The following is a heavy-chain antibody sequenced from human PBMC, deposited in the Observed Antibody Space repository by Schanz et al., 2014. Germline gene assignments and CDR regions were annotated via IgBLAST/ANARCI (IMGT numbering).Heavy chain of an antibody. CDR3: ARAEINSGYARYYYGMDV. D-gene: IGHD5-12*01. J-gene: IGHJ6*02. V-gene: IGHV4-59*01. CDR1: GGSISRYY. CDR2: IYYSGST. Sequence: QVQLQVSGPGLVKPSETLSLTCTVSGGSISRYYWSWIRQPPGKGLEWIGYIYYSGSTSYSPSLKSRVTIAGDTSKNQFSLKLSSVTAADTAVYYCARAEINSGYARYYYGMDVWGQGTTVTVSS.